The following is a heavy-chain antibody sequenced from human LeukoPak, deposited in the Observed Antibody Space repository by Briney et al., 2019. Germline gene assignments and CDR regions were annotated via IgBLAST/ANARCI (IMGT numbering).Heavy chain of an antibody. J-gene: IGHJ4*02. CDR3: ARGKYIVATLLGPLNY. V-gene: IGHV1-2*02. CDR2: INPDSGGT. Sequence: GASLKVSCKASGYTFTGYYMHCVRQAPGQGLGCGGCINPDSGGTYYTQKFQRRVTMTRDTSISTAYMELSMLRSDDTAVYYCARGKYIVATLLGPLNYWGQGTLVTVSS. CDR1: GYTFTGYY. D-gene: IGHD5-12*01.